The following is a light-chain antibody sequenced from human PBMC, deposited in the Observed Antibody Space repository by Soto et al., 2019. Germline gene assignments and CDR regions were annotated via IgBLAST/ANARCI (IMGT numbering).Light chain of an antibody. Sequence: DIQMTQSPSTLSASIGDRVTITCRASQSISSWLAWYQQKPGKAPKLLIYKASSLESGVPSRFSGSGSGTEFTLTISSLQSEDFAAYYCQQYNNWPPLTFGGGTKVDIK. J-gene: IGKJ4*01. CDR3: QQYNNWPPLT. CDR1: QSISSW. V-gene: IGKV1-5*03. CDR2: KAS.